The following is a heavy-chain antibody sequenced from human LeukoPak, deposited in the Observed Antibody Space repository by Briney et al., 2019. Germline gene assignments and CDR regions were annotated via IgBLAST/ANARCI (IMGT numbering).Heavy chain of an antibody. Sequence: PSETLSLTCTVSGGSISSSIYHWGWIRQPPGKGLEWTGRIYTSGSTNYNPSLKSRVTMSVDTSKNQFSLKLSSVTAADTAVYYCARGEYYYDSSGYYRFYFDYWGQGTLVTVSS. CDR1: GGSISSSIYH. D-gene: IGHD3-22*01. CDR2: IYTSGST. CDR3: ARGEYYYDSSGYYRFYFDY. J-gene: IGHJ4*02. V-gene: IGHV4-61*05.